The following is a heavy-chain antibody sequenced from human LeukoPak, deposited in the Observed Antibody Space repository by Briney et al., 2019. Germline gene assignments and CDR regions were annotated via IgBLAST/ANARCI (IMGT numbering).Heavy chain of an antibody. CDR2: IYYSGST. Sequence: PSETLSLTCTVSGGSISSYYWSWIRQPPGKGLEWIGYIYYSGSTNYNPSLKSRVTISVDTSKNQFSLKLSSVTAADTAVYYCAREVEWELGLDYWGQGTLVTVSS. V-gene: IGHV4-59*01. CDR3: AREVEWELGLDY. D-gene: IGHD1-26*01. J-gene: IGHJ4*02. CDR1: GGSISSYY.